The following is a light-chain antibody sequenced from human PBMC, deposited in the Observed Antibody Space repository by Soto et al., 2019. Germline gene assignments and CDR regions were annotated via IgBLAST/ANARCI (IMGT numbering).Light chain of an antibody. CDR1: QSISNY. Sequence: DIQMTQSPSSLSASVGDRVTITCRASQSISNYLNWYQQKPGKAPKLLICAASSLQSGVPSRFSGSGSGTDFTLTISSLQPEDFATYYCQQSYSTPYTFGQGTKLEIK. J-gene: IGKJ2*01. CDR3: QQSYSTPYT. CDR2: AAS. V-gene: IGKV1-39*01.